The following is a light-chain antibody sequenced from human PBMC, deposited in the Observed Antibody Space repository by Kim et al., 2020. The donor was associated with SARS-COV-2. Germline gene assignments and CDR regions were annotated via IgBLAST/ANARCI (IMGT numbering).Light chain of an antibody. CDR3: QAWDSNTGV. CDR1: KLGDKY. CDR2: QDS. J-gene: IGLJ3*02. V-gene: IGLV3-1*01. Sequence: SYELTQPPSVSVSPGQTASITCSGDKLGDKYACWYQQKPGHSPVLVIYQDSKRPSGIPERFSGSNSGNTATLTISGTQPMDEADFYCQAWDSNTGVFGGGTKLTVL.